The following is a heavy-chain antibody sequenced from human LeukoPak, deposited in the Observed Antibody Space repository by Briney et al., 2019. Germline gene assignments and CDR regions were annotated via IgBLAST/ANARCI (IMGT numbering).Heavy chain of an antibody. CDR1: GYTFIGYY. CDR2: INPNSGGT. V-gene: IGHV1-2*02. CDR3: ARDRALGGTMVGAFDI. Sequence: ASVTVSFTASGYTFIGYYIHWVRQAPGQGLEWMGWINPNSGGTNYAQKFQGRVTITRDTAISTAYMELSRLRSDDTAVYYCARDRALGGTMVGAFDIWGQGTMVTVSS. D-gene: IGHD3-16*01. J-gene: IGHJ3*02.